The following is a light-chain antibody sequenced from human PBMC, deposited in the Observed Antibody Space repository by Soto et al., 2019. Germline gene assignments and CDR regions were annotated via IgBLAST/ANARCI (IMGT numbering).Light chain of an antibody. J-gene: IGLJ1*01. Sequence: QSVLTQPASVSGSPGQSITISCTGTSSDVGGYNYVSWYQQYPGKAPKLMIYDVNNRPSGVSNRFSGSKSGNTASLTISGLQTEDEADYYCSSSTTSATLHVFGTGTKVTVL. V-gene: IGLV2-14*03. CDR1: SSDVGGYNY. CDR3: SSSTTSATLHV. CDR2: DVN.